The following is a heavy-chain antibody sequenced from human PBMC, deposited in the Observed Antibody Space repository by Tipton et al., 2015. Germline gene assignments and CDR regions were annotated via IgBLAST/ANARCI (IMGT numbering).Heavy chain of an antibody. J-gene: IGHJ1*01. D-gene: IGHD3-22*01. V-gene: IGHV4-59*01. CDR1: GGSFSDYY. CDR3: ARASIIQGYYHDSSRYYLFNS. Sequence: GLVKPSETLSLTCGVSGGSFSDYYWSWIRQSPGEGLEWIGYIYYSGSTNYNPSLRSRVAMSMDTSKNQFSLKLSSVIAADTAVYYCARASIIQGYYHDSSRYYLFNSWGQGTLVTVSS. CDR2: IYYSGST.